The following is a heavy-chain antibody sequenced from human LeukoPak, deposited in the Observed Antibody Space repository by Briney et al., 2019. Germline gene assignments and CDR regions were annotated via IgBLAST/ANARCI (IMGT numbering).Heavy chain of an antibody. J-gene: IGHJ3*02. Sequence: ASVKVSCKAAGYTFTSYGISWVRQAPGQGLEWMGRINPNSGGADYAQKFQGRVSMTRDTSISTAYMELSSLRSDDTAVYCCARGPRLDSSGWYYGAFDIWGQGTMVTVS. V-gene: IGHV1-2*06. D-gene: IGHD6-19*01. CDR3: ARGPRLDSSGWYYGAFDI. CDR2: INPNSGGA. CDR1: GYTFTSYG.